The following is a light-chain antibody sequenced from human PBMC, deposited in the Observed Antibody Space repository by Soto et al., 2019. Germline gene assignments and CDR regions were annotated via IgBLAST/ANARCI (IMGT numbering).Light chain of an antibody. J-gene: IGLJ2*01. V-gene: IGLV2-23*02. Sequence: QSALTQPASVSGSPGQSIAISCTGTSSDVGSHNFVSWYQQHPGKVHKLIIYEVSKRPSGVSNRFSGSKSGNTASLTISGLQAEDEADYYCDSYVGGISFGGGTKLTVL. CDR1: SSDVGSHNF. CDR3: DSYVGGIS. CDR2: EVS.